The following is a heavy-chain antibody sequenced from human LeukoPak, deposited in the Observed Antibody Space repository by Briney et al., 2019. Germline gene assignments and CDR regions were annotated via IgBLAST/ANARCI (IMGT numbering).Heavy chain of an antibody. Sequence: ASVKVSCKASGYSFTNYDINWVRQATGQGLEWMGWMNPNSGNTGYAQKFQGRVTMTRNTSISTVYMELSSLRSEDTAVYYCARGTVGGSSWYLNYYYYYYMDVWGKGTTVTISS. D-gene: IGHD6-13*01. CDR2: MNPNSGNT. CDR1: GYSFTNYD. J-gene: IGHJ6*03. V-gene: IGHV1-8*02. CDR3: ARGTVGGSSWYLNYYYYYYMDV.